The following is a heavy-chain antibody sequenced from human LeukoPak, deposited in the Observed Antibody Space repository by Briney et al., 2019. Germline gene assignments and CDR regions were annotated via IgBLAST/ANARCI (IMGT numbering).Heavy chain of an antibody. CDR1: GGSISSYY. D-gene: IGHD6-19*01. J-gene: IGHJ4*02. Sequence: SETLSLTCTVSGGSISSYYWSWIRQPPGKGLEWIGYIYYSGRTNYNPSLKSRVTFSVDTSMNQFSLKLSSVTAGDTAVYYCARERAVADYFDYWGQGTLVTVSS. V-gene: IGHV4-59*01. CDR2: IYYSGRT. CDR3: ARERAVADYFDY.